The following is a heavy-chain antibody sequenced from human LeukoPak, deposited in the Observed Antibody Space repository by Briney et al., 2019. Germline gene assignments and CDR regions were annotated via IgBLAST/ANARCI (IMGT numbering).Heavy chain of an antibody. CDR1: GGSISSYY. D-gene: IGHD3-9*01. J-gene: IGHJ6*02. CDR2: IYYSGST. Sequence: SETLSLTCTVSGGSISSYYWSWIRQPPGKGLEWIGYIYYSGSTNYNPSLKSRVTISVDTSKNQFSLKLNSLTAADTAVYYCARNPSYEILTGYSDYYGMDVWGQGTTVTVSS. V-gene: IGHV4-59*01. CDR3: ARNPSYEILTGYSDYYGMDV.